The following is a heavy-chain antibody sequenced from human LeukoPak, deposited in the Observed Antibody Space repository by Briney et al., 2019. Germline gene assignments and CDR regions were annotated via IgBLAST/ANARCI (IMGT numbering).Heavy chain of an antibody. CDR1: GFTFSSYA. Sequence: GGSLRLSCAASGFTFSSYAMHWVRQAPGKGLEWVAVISYDGSNKYYADSVKGRFTISRDNSKNTLYLQMNSLRAEDTAVYYCARAYTIFGVYYYYGMDVWGQGTTVTVSS. V-gene: IGHV3-30-3*01. CDR3: ARAYTIFGVYYYYGMDV. CDR2: ISYDGSNK. D-gene: IGHD3-3*01. J-gene: IGHJ6*02.